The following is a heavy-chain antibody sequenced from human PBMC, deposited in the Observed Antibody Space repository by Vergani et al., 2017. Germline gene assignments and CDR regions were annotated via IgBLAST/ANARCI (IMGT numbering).Heavy chain of an antibody. J-gene: IGHJ4*02. CDR2: INPNSGGT. CDR3: AGGGTSSNRDYFDY. V-gene: IGHV1-2*02. CDR1: GYTFTDYF. D-gene: IGHD2-2*01. Sequence: QVQLVQSGAEVKKPWASVKVFCKASGYTFTDYFMHRVRQAPGQGLEWMGWINPNSGGTNYSQKFQGRVTMTRDTSISTAYMELSNLRSDDTAVYYCAGGGTSSNRDYFDYWGQGTLVTVSS.